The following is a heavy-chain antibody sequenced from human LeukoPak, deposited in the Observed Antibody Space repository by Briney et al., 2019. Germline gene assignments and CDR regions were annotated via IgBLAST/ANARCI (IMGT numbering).Heavy chain of an antibody. Sequence: PGGSLRLSCAASGFTFNSYAMSWVRQAPGKGLEWVSPISYSGNTYHEDSVKGRFTISRDSFKNTLFLQMNRLRLEDAAVYYCAKAPVTTCRGAYCYPFDYWGQGTLVTVSS. CDR2: ISYSGNT. V-gene: IGHV3-23*01. CDR3: AKAPVTTCRGAYCYPFDY. CDR1: GFTFNSYA. D-gene: IGHD2-21*01. J-gene: IGHJ4*02.